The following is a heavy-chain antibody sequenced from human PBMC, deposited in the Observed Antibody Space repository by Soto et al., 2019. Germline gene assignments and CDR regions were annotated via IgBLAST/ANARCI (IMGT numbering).Heavy chain of an antibody. CDR1: GGTFSMYS. J-gene: IGHJ6*04. D-gene: IGHD2-8*01. Sequence: SVNVSFKASGGTFSMYSISLFLHSPLQGLEWMGGIIPIFGTANYAQKFQGRVTITADKSTSTAYMELSSLRSEDTAVYYCARGGRMRNYYYYGMEVCGKGNTVNVSS. V-gene: IGHV1-69*06. CDR3: ARGGRMRNYYYYGMEV. CDR2: IIPIFGTA.